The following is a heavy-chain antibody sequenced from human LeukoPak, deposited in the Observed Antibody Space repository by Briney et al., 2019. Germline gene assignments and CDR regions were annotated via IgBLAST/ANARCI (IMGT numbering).Heavy chain of an antibody. Sequence: LPGGSLRLSCAASGFTFSSYEMNWVRQAPGKGLEWVSYISSSGSTIYADSVKGRFTISRDNAKNSLYLQMNSLRAEDTAVYYCARDPLGYDILTGYTPRYFDYWGQGTLVTVSS. CDR1: GFTFSSYE. V-gene: IGHV3-48*03. CDR2: ISSSGSTI. CDR3: ARDPLGYDILTGYTPRYFDY. J-gene: IGHJ4*02. D-gene: IGHD3-9*01.